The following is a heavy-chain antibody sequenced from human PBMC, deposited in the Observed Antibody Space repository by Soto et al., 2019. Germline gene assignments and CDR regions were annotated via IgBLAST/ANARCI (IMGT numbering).Heavy chain of an antibody. V-gene: IGHV3-33*01. J-gene: IGHJ6*02. D-gene: IGHD5-12*01. CDR1: GFTFSSYG. CDR3: VRAAGYSGNDYVYYYGMDV. Sequence: GSLRLSCAASGFTFSSYGMHWVRQAPGKGLEWVALVWYDGGNKYYADSVKGRFTISRDNSKNTLYLQMNSLRDEDTAVYYCVRAAGYSGNDYVYYYGMDVWGQGTTVTVSS. CDR2: VWYDGGNK.